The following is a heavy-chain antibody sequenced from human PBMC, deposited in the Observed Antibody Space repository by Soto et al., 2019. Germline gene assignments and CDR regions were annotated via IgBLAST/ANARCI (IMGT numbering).Heavy chain of an antibody. V-gene: IGHV1-18*01. CDR2: ISVDNGDT. CDR3: ARVQSLGYCRSASCYDVFDH. D-gene: IGHD2-2*01. J-gene: IGHJ4*02. CDR1: GYTFNSAG. Sequence: QVHLVQSGPEVKEPGASVRVSCKASGYTFNSAGLAWVRQAPGQGLAWMGWISVDNGDTKYVQKFQGRVTMTTDTSTTTAYMDLRGLKSDDTAVFYCARVQSLGYCRSASCYDVFDHWGQGTLVTVSS.